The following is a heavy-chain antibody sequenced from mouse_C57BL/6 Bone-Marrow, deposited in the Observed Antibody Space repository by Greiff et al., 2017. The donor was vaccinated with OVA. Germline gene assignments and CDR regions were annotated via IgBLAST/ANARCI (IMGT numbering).Heavy chain of an antibody. Sequence: VQLQQSGAELVRPGASVKLSCKASGYTFTDYYINWVKQRPGQGLEWIARIYPGSGKTYYNEKFKGKATLTAEKSSSTAYMQLSSLTSEDSAVYFCARRWLLRRGYYFDYWGQGTTLTVSS. D-gene: IGHD2-3*01. CDR2: IYPGSGKT. CDR3: ARRWLLRRGYYFDY. CDR1: GYTFTDYY. J-gene: IGHJ2*01. V-gene: IGHV1-76*01.